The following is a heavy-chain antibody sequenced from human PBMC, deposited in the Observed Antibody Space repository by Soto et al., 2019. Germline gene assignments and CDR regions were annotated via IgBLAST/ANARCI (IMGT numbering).Heavy chain of an antibody. CDR2: ISSSGRYI. J-gene: IGHJ5*02. CDR3: ATDNGGFDP. Sequence: EVQLVESGGGLVKPGGSLRLSCAASGFTFNTYTMNRVRQAPGKGLEWVSSISSSGRYIYYADSLKGRFTISRDNAKNSLYLQMTSLRAEDTAVYYCATDNGGFDPWGQGTLVTVSS. D-gene: IGHD7-27*01. CDR1: GFTFNTYT. V-gene: IGHV3-21*02.